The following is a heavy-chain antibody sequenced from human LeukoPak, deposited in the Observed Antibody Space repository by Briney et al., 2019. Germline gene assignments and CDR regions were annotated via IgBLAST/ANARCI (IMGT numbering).Heavy chain of an antibody. Sequence: GGSLRLSCAASGFTVSSNYMSWVRQAPGKGLEWVSYISSSGSTIYYADSVKGRFIISRDNAKSSLYLQMNSLRAEDTAVYYCAELGITMIGGVWGKGTTVTISS. CDR1: GFTVSSNY. D-gene: IGHD3-10*02. CDR3: AELGITMIGGV. CDR2: ISSSGSTI. V-gene: IGHV3-11*04. J-gene: IGHJ6*04.